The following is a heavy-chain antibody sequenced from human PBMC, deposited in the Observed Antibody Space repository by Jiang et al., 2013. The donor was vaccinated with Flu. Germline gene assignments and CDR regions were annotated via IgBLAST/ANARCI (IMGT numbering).Heavy chain of an antibody. V-gene: IGHV1-24*01. Sequence: GAEVKKPGASVKVSCKVSGYTLTELSMHWVRQAPGKGLEWMGGFDPEDGETIYAQKFQGRVTMTEDTSTDTAYMELSSLRSEDAAVYYRAAYIAARRPLWDYWGQGTLVTVSS. CDR2: FDPEDGET. CDR1: GYTLTELS. CDR3: AAYIAARRPLWDY. D-gene: IGHD6-6*01. J-gene: IGHJ4*02.